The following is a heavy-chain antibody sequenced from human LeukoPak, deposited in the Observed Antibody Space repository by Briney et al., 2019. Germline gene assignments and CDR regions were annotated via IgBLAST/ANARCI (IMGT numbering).Heavy chain of an antibody. J-gene: IGHJ5*02. CDR1: GFTFSSYS. CDR2: ISSSSGTI. D-gene: IGHD3-3*01. Sequence: GGSLRLSCAASGFTFSSYSMNWVRQAPGKGREWVSYISSSSGTIYYADSVKGRFTISRDNAKNSLYLQMNSLRAEDTAVYYCASKATLLGYDFSWGQGTLVTVSS. V-gene: IGHV3-48*01. CDR3: ASKATLLGYDFS.